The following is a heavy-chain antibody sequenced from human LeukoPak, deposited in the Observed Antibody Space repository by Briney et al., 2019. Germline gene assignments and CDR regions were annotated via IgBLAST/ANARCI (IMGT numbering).Heavy chain of an antibody. D-gene: IGHD6-19*01. CDR2: ISGSGGST. CDR3: AKETYSSGWYPYFDY. J-gene: IGHJ4*02. V-gene: IGHV3-23*01. Sequence: GASLRLSCAASGFTFSSYAMSWVRQAPGKGLEWVSAISGSGGSTYYADSVKGRFTISRDNSKNTLFLQMNSLRAEDTAVYYCAKETYSSGWYPYFDYWGQGTLVTVSS. CDR1: GFTFSSYA.